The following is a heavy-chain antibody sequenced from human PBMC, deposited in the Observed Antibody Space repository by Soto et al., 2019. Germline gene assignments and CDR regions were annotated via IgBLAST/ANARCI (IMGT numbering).Heavy chain of an antibody. CDR1: GGTFSSYA. D-gene: IGHD1-20*01. CDR3: ARMASGRYNWNKDDWFDP. V-gene: IGHV1-69*13. CDR2: IIPIFGTA. Sequence: SVKVSCKASGGTFSSYAISWVRQAPGQGLEWMGGIIPIFGTANYAQKFQGRVTITADESTSTAYMELSSQRSEDTAVYYCARMASGRYNWNKDDWFDPWGQGTLVTVS. J-gene: IGHJ5*02.